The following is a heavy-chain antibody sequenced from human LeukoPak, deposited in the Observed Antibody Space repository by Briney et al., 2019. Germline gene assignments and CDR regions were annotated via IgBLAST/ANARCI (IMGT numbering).Heavy chain of an antibody. J-gene: IGHJ5*02. Sequence: SETLSLTCTVSGGSISSYYWSWIRQPPGKGLERIGYIYYSGSTNYNPSLKSRVTISVDTSKNQFSLKLSSVTAADTAVYYCARVPLGYCSGGSCYPGWFDPWGQGTLVTVSS. V-gene: IGHV4-59*01. D-gene: IGHD2-15*01. CDR1: GGSISSYY. CDR3: ARVPLGYCSGGSCYPGWFDP. CDR2: IYYSGST.